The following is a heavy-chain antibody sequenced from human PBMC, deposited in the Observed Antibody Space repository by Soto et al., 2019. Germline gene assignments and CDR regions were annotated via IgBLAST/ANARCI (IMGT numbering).Heavy chain of an antibody. J-gene: IGHJ6*02. D-gene: IGHD6-6*01. CDR1: GFTFSDFA. Sequence: QVQLVQSGGDLVQPGRSLRLSCVGSGFTFSDFAMPWVRQAPGKGLDWVALISTDGNNENYADSVKGRFTISRDNSRSSLYLQMISVRAEDTAVYYCARAVHGLDVWGQGTTVTVSS. CDR3: ARAVHGLDV. CDR2: ISTDGNNE. V-gene: IGHV3-30*04.